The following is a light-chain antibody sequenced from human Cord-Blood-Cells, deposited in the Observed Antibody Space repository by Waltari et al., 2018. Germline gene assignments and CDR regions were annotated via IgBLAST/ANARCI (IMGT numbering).Light chain of an antibody. CDR1: QGISSY. CDR3: QQYYSYPQT. V-gene: IGKV1-8*01. CDR2: AAS. Sequence: AIRLTKSHSHFSAPTGAGVPFTCRASQGISSYLAWYQQKPGKAPKLLIYAASTLQSGVPSRFSGSGSGTDFTLTISCLQSEDFATYYCQQYYSYPQTFGQGTKVEIK. J-gene: IGKJ1*01.